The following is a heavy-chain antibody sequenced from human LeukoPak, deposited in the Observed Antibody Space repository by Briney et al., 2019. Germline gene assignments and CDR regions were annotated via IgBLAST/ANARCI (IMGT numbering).Heavy chain of an antibody. Sequence: SQTLSLTCAISGVSLSSNSATWNWVRQSPSRGLEWLGRTYYRSKWYNDYAVSVKGRVTINPDASKKQFSLQLNSVTPEDTAMYYCARGNGYPFDYWGQGTLVTVSS. CDR3: ARGNGYPFDY. CDR1: GVSLSSNSAT. D-gene: IGHD3-16*01. V-gene: IGHV6-1*01. J-gene: IGHJ4*02. CDR2: TYYRSKWYN.